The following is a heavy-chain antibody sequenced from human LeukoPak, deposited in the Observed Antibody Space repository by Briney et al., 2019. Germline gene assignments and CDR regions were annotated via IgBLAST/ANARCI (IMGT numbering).Heavy chain of an antibody. CDR1: GFTFSAYS. D-gene: IGHD5-18*01. CDR2: TNQDGSEK. Sequence: PGGSLRLSCAASGFTFSAYSMNWVRQAPGKGLEGVANTNQDGSEKYYADSVKGRFTISRDNAKNSLYLQMNGPRAEDTAVYYCAKQLSSNAKWGQGTLVTVSS. CDR3: AKQLSSNAK. V-gene: IGHV3-7*01. J-gene: IGHJ4*02.